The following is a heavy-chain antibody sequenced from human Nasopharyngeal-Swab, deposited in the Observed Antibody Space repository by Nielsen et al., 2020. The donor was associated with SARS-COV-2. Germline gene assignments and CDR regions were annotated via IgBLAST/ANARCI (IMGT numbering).Heavy chain of an antibody. J-gene: IGHJ4*02. CDR3: ASPDYGDY. CDR1: GFSFTHYV. CDR2: IYVGNGDT. Sequence: GSVNVSCKASGFSFTHYVIHWVRQAPGQRPEWMGWIYVGNGDTQYTPNFQGRVTFTRDTSANTAYMERSSLTSEDTAVFYCASPDYGDYWGQGTLVTVSS. V-gene: IGHV1-3*01.